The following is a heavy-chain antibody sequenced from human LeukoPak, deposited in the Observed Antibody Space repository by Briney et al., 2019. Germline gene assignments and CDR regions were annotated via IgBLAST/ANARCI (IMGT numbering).Heavy chain of an antibody. CDR2: IYHSGST. D-gene: IGHD6-13*01. CDR1: GGSISSSNW. CDR3: ARDRTGIAAAGTVGYFDY. J-gene: IGHJ4*02. V-gene: IGHV4-4*02. Sequence: SETLSLTCAVSGGSISSSNWWSWVRQPPGKGLEWIGEIYHSGSTNYNPSLKSRVTISVDKSKNQFSLKLSSVTAADTAVYYCARDRTGIAAAGTVGYFDYWGQGTLVTVSS.